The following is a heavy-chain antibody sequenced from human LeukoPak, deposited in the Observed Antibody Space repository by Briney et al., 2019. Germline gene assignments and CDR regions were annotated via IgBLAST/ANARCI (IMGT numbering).Heavy chain of an antibody. Sequence: GGSLRLSCAASGFTFSSYWMSWVRQAPGKGLEWVANIKQDGSEKYYVDSVKGRFTISRDNAKNSLYLQMNSLRAEDTAVYYCASSRWLQLGYFDYWGQGTLVTVSS. CDR3: ASSRWLQLGYFDY. V-gene: IGHV3-7*01. D-gene: IGHD5-24*01. CDR2: IKQDGSEK. J-gene: IGHJ4*02. CDR1: GFTFSSYW.